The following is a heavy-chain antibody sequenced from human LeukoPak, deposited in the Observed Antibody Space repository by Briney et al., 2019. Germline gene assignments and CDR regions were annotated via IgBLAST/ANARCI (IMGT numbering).Heavy chain of an antibody. J-gene: IGHJ4*02. V-gene: IGHV3-48*01. Sequence: GGSLRLSCAASGFTFSSYGMHWVRQAPGKGLEWVSYINIDSITVNYADSVKGRFTISRDNAKNSLYLQMNSLRAEDTAVYYCSTAKFANWGRGPLVTVSS. CDR2: INIDSITV. CDR3: STAKFAN. CDR1: GFTFSSYG.